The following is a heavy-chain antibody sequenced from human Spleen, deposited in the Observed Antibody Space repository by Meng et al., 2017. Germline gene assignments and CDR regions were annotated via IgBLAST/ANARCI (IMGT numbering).Heavy chain of an antibody. Sequence: ASVKVSCKPSGYPFTAYYIHWVRQAPGQGLEWMGHIIPNSGDTLYAPKFQGRVTMTRNTSISTAYMELSSLRSEDTAVYYCARGSYSSGWYERLLGLLPPDYWGQGTLVTVSS. D-gene: IGHD6-19*01. CDR2: IIPNSGDT. V-gene: IGHV1-8*02. J-gene: IGHJ4*02. CDR3: ARGSYSSGWYERLLGLLPPDY. CDR1: GYPFTAYY.